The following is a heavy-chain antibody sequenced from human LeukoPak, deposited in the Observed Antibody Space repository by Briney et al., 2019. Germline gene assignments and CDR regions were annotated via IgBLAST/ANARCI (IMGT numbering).Heavy chain of an antibody. CDR3: ARTKRITIFGVNRIDY. Sequence: ASVKVSCKASGYTFTSNVINWVRQATGQGLEWMGWMNPNSGNTGYAQKFQGRVTMTRNTSISTAYMELSSLRSEDTAVYYCARTKRITIFGVNRIDYWGQGTLVTVSS. V-gene: IGHV1-8*01. D-gene: IGHD3-3*01. CDR1: GYTFTSNV. CDR2: MNPNSGNT. J-gene: IGHJ4*02.